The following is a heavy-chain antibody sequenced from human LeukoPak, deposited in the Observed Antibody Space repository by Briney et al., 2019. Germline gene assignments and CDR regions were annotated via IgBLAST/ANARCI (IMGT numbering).Heavy chain of an antibody. CDR1: GFTFDDYA. CDR3: AKRDY. V-gene: IGHV3-9*01. CDR2: ICWNSGSI. J-gene: IGHJ4*02. Sequence: GGSLRLSCAASGFTFDDYAMHWVRQAPGKGLEWVSGICWNSGSIGYADSVKGRFTISRDNAKNSLYLQMNSLRAEDTALYYCAKRDYWGQGTLVTVSS.